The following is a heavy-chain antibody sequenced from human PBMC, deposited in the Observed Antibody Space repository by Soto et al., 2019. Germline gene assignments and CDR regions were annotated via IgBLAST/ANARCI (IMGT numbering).Heavy chain of an antibody. CDR1: GFTFSSYA. CDR2: ISGSGGST. V-gene: IGHV3-23*01. Sequence: PGGSLRLSCAASGFTFSSYAMSWVRQAPGKGLEWVSAISGSGGSTYYADSVKGRFTISRDNSKNTLYLQMNSLRAEDTAVYYCAKKREYQLLAHYFDYWGQGTLVTVSS. CDR3: AKKREYQLLAHYFDY. J-gene: IGHJ4*02. D-gene: IGHD2-2*01.